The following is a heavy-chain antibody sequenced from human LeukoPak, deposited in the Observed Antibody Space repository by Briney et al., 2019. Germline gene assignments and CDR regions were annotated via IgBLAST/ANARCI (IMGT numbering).Heavy chain of an antibody. CDR1: GFIFSNYA. Sequence: GGSLRLSCAASGFIFSNYAMSWVRQAPAGGLEWVSSLRGNGETFYADSVKGRFTLSRDESRNTVYLQLNNLRVEETAVYYCAKGSWVSNADAVLWGQGTLVSVSS. J-gene: IGHJ4*02. D-gene: IGHD1-1*01. V-gene: IGHV3-23*01. CDR3: AKGSWVSNADAVL. CDR2: LRGNGET.